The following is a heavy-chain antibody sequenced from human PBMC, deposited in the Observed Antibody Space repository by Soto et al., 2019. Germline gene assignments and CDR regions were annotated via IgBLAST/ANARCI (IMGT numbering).Heavy chain of an antibody. CDR3: ARSATTVMTTDYFDY. J-gene: IGHJ4*02. V-gene: IGHV1-69*13. D-gene: IGHD4-17*01. CDR2: IIPIFGTA. Sequence: ASVKVSCKASGGTFSSYAISWVRQAPGQGLEWMGGIIPIFGTANYAQKFQGRVTITADESTSTAYMELSSLRSEDTAVYYCARSATTVMTTDYFDYCGQGTLVTVSS. CDR1: GGTFSSYA.